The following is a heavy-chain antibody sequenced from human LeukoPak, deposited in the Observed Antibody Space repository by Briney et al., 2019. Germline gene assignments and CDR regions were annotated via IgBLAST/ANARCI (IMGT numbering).Heavy chain of an antibody. CDR3: ASALTDDAFDI. D-gene: IGHD1-20*01. CDR1: GFTFSSYS. CDR2: ISSSSSTI. V-gene: IGHV3-48*04. Sequence: GVLRLSCAASGFTFSSYSMNWVRQAPGKGLEWVSYISSSSSTIYYADSVKGRSTISKDNAKNSLYLQMNSLRAEDTAVYYCASALTDDAFDIWGQGTMVTVSS. J-gene: IGHJ3*02.